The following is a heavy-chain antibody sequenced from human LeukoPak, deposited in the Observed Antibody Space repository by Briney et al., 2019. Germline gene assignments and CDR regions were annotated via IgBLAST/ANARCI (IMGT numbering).Heavy chain of an antibody. CDR3: AKVAVQYYYGSGSFDY. CDR1: GFAFSTYT. Sequence: AGGSLRLSCAASGFAFSTYTMHWVRQAPGKGPEWVSVISYDGSNKYYADSVKGRFTISRDNSKNTLYLQMNSLRAEDTAVYYCAKVAVQYYYGSGSFDYWGQGTLVTVSS. CDR2: ISYDGSNK. J-gene: IGHJ4*02. D-gene: IGHD3-10*01. V-gene: IGHV3-30*04.